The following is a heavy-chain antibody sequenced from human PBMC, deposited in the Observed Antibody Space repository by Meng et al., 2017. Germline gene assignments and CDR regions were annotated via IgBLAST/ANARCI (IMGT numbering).Heavy chain of an antibody. CDR3: AREGRVDFDY. D-gene: IGHD1-26*01. CDR1: GYNFTSYA. V-gene: IGHV7-4-1*02. J-gene: IGHJ4*02. Sequence: VKLVQSGAKLKKPAASVNVSCKAYGYNFTSYAMNWVRQAPGQGLEWMGWINTTTGNPTYAQGFTGRFVFSLDTSVSTAYLQISSLKAEDTAVYYCAREGRVDFDYWGQGTLVTVSS. CDR2: INTTTGNP.